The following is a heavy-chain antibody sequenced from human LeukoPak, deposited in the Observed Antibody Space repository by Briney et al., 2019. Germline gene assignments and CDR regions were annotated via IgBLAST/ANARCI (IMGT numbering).Heavy chain of an antibody. J-gene: IGHJ5*01. CDR3: ARRVGFYGSGSLNYFDP. V-gene: IGHV4-39*02. CDR1: GGSIDSSSYY. CDR2: IFRTGST. D-gene: IGHD3-10*01. Sequence: SETLSLTCAVSGGSIDSSSYYWGWIRQPPGKGLEWIGSIFRTGSTYYSASLKSRVSISVDTSKNHIALKLTSVTASDTAVYFCARRVGFYGSGSLNYFDPWGQGTLVTVSS.